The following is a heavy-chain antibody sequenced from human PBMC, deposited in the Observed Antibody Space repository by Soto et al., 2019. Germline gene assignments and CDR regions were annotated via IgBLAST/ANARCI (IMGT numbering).Heavy chain of an antibody. V-gene: IGHV3-30*18. J-gene: IGHJ4*02. CDR2: VSHDGRNT. CDR3: AKGARQWLFTSDCNY. D-gene: IGHD6-19*01. CDR1: GFTFSDYA. Sequence: VQLVESGGGVVQPGRSLRLSCAASGFTFSDYAMHWVRQAPGKGLEWVAVVSHDGRNTHYADSVKGRFTISRDSSKNTVSLEMTSKRAGEKAVYYWAKGARQWLFTSDCNYWRQRPRVTVSP.